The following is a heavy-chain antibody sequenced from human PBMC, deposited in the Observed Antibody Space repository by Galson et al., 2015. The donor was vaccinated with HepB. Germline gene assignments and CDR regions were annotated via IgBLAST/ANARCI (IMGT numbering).Heavy chain of an antibody. CDR1: GYTFSHYG. D-gene: IGHD1-7*01. V-gene: IGHV1-18*01. Sequence: SVKVSCKASGYTFSHYGLSWVRQAPGQGLEWMGWISGYDGSTNYAPKFQGRVTMTTQTSTGTAYIELRSLRSDDTAVYYCARDSRLELHLNDYYSYGMDIWGQGTAVTVSS. CDR2: ISGYDGST. J-gene: IGHJ6*02. CDR3: ARDSRLELHLNDYYSYGMDI.